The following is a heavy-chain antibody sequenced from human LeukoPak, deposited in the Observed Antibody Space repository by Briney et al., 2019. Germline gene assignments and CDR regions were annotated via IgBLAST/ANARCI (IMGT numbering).Heavy chain of an antibody. D-gene: IGHD4-17*01. CDR3: ARGLDDYGDYVGHYMDV. V-gene: IGHV3-30*03. CDR1: GFTFSSYS. Sequence: GGSLRLSCAASGFTFSSYSMNWVRQAPGKGLEWVAVISYDGSNKYYADSVKGRFTISRDNSKNTLYLQMNSLRAEDTAVYYCARGLDDYGDYVGHYMDVWGKGTTVTVSS. CDR2: ISYDGSNK. J-gene: IGHJ6*03.